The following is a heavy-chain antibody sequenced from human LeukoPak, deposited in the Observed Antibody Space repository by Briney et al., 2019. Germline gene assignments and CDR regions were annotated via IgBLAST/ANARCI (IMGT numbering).Heavy chain of an antibody. D-gene: IGHD2-21*01. J-gene: IGHJ4*02. Sequence: PGGSLRLSCAASGFTFSTYSMNWVRQAPGKGLEWVSYISSSSSIINYAESVRGRFTISRDNAKNLLYLQMNSLRAEDTAVYYCAKRATIWRRPDYWGQGTLVTVSS. CDR3: AKRATIWRRPDY. CDR2: ISSSSSII. CDR1: GFTFSTYS. V-gene: IGHV3-48*04.